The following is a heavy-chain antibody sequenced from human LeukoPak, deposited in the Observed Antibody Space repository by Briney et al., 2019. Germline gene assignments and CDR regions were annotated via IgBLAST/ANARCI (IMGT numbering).Heavy chain of an antibody. V-gene: IGHV4-34*01. Sequence: SETLSLTCAVYGGSFSGYYWSWIRQPPGKGLEWIGEINHSGSTNYNPSLKSRVTISVDTSKNQFSLKLSSVTAADTAVYYCARGLGDCSSTSCSGVSVDYWGQGTLVTVSS. CDR1: GGSFSGYY. D-gene: IGHD2-2*01. CDR2: INHSGST. J-gene: IGHJ4*02. CDR3: ARGLGDCSSTSCSGVSVDY.